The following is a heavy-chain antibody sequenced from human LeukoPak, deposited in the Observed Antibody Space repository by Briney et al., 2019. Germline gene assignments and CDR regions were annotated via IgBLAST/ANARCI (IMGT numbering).Heavy chain of an antibody. CDR2: IYTSGRT. J-gene: IGHJ4*02. Sequence: PSETLSLTCTVSGDSISCGSYSWNWIRQPAGKGLECIGRIYTSGRTNYNLSLKVRVTISVDTSKNQYSLKLSAVPAADTAVYYCSRDGSGSYFDYWGQGTLVTVSS. CDR3: SRDGSGSYFDY. CDR1: GDSISCGSYS. D-gene: IGHD1-26*01. V-gene: IGHV4-61*02.